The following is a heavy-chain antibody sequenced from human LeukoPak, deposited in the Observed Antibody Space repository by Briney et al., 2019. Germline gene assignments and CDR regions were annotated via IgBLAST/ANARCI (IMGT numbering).Heavy chain of an antibody. V-gene: IGHV3-23*01. D-gene: IGHD3-10*01. Sequence: PGGSLRLSCAASGFTFSTYAMSWVRQAPGKGLEWVSAITGSGGSTFYADSVKGRFTISRDNSKNTLYLQMNSLRAEDTAVYYCARDYASDYWGQGTLVTVSS. J-gene: IGHJ4*02. CDR2: ITGSGGST. CDR1: GFTFSTYA. CDR3: ARDYASDY.